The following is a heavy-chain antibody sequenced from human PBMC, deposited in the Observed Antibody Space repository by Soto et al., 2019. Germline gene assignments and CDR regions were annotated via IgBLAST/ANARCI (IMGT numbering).Heavy chain of an antibody. CDR1: GFTVSSNY. J-gene: IGHJ4*02. CDR3: AKDGIRGIHIDN. Sequence: GSLRLSCAASGFTVSSNYMSWVRQAPGKGLQWVSSISVDGGSTYYPDSVKGRFTISRDSSNNTLYLQMNSLRAEDTAVYYCAKDGIRGIHIDNWGQGTLVTVSS. CDR2: ISVDGGST. V-gene: IGHV3-23*01.